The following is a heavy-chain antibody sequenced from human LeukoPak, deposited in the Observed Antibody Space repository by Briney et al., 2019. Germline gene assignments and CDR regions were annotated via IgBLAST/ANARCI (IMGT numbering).Heavy chain of an antibody. Sequence: PSETLSLTCTVSGGSITGGSYYWAWIRQSPGKGLEWIGSIYYSGSTHYSSSLKSRVTISVDTSKNQFSLKLSSVTAADTAVYYCARLRGYTSSARGYVEYWGQGTLVTVSS. CDR2: IYYSGST. CDR1: GGSITGGSYY. J-gene: IGHJ4*02. D-gene: IGHD6-13*01. CDR3: ARLRGYTSSARGYVEY. V-gene: IGHV4-39*01.